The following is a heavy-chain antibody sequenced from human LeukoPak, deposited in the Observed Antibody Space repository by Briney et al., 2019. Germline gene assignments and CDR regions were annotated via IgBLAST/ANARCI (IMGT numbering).Heavy chain of an antibody. Sequence: PGGSLRLSCAASGFTFSSYSMNWVRQAPGKGLEWVSSISSSSSYIYYADSVKGRFTISRDNAKNSLYLQMNSLRPDDTAVYYCAKMVRGVSYCFDYWGQGTLVTVSS. CDR1: GFTFSSYS. CDR3: AKMVRGVSYCFDY. V-gene: IGHV3-21*04. D-gene: IGHD3-10*01. J-gene: IGHJ4*02. CDR2: ISSSSSYI.